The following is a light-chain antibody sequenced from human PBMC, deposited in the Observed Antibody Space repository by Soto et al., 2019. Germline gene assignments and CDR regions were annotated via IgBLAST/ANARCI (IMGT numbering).Light chain of an antibody. V-gene: IGLV2-14*01. Sequence: QSVLTQPASVSGSPGQSITISCTGTSTDIGAYNYVSWYQQHPGKAPKLLIYEVTNRPSGVSNRFSGSKSGNAASLTISGLQAEDDANYYCNSYTTLSNRLFGTGPKAAV. CDR1: STDIGAYNY. CDR2: EVT. CDR3: NSYTTLSNRL. J-gene: IGLJ1*01.